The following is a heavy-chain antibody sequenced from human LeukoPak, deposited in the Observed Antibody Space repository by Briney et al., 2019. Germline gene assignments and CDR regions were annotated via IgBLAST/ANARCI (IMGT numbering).Heavy chain of an antibody. V-gene: IGHV3-33*06. CDR1: RFTFSSYG. D-gene: IGHD6-19*01. Sequence: GGSLRLSCAASRFTFSSYGMHWVRQAPGKGLEWVAVIWYDGSNKYYADSVKGRFTISRDNSKNTLYLQMNSLRAEDTAVYYCAKDEYSSGWYSGWFDPWGQGTLVTVSS. J-gene: IGHJ5*02. CDR2: IWYDGSNK. CDR3: AKDEYSSGWYSGWFDP.